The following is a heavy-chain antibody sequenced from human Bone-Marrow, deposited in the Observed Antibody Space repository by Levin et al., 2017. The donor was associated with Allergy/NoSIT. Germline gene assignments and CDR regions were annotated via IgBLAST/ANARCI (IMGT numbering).Heavy chain of an antibody. V-gene: IGHV3-53*01. D-gene: IGHD3-3*01. Sequence: ETLSLTCAASGFTVSSNYMAWVRQAPGKGLEWVSFIYSGGSTHYTDSVKGRFTIYRDSSENTLYLQMNNLRAEDTAVYFCARGPGFSWGQGTLVTVSS. J-gene: IGHJ4*02. CDR2: IYSGGST. CDR1: GFTVSSNY. CDR3: ARGPGFS.